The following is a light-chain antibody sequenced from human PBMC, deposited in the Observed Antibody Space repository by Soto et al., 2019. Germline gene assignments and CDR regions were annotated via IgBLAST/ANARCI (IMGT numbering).Light chain of an antibody. CDR1: QSISSNY. V-gene: IGKV3-20*01. CDR3: HQYGTSPWT. CDR2: GAS. J-gene: IGKJ1*01. Sequence: ESVLTQSPGTLSLSPGERATLSCRASQSISSNYLAWYQQKPGQAPRLLIYGASSRATGIPDRFSGSGSGTDFTLTISRLEPEDFAVYYCHQYGTSPWTFGQGTKVEIK.